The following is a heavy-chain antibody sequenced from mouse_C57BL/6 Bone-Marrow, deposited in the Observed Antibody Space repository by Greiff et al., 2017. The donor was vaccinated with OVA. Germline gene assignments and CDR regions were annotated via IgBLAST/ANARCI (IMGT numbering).Heavy chain of an antibody. D-gene: IGHD2-12*01. Sequence: EVKLVESGGGLVQPGGSLKLSCAASGFTFSDYYMYWVRQTPEKRLEWVAYISNGGGSTYYPDTVKGRFTISRDNAKNTLYLQMSRLKSEDTAMYYCERPFIVYDFYYYAMDYWGQGTSVTNSS. V-gene: IGHV5-12*01. CDR3: ERPFIVYDFYYYAMDY. J-gene: IGHJ4*01. CDR2: ISNGGGST. CDR1: GFTFSDYY.